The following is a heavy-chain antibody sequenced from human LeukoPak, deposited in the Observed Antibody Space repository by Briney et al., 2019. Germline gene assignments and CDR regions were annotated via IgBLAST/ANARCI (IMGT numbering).Heavy chain of an antibody. CDR3: TTGRYVLRFLEWLSDAFDI. V-gene: IGHV3-15*01. Sequence: PGGSLRLSCAASGFTFSTYWMHWVRQAPGKGLVWVGRIKSKTDGGTTDYAAPVKGRFTISRDDSKNTLYLQMNSLKTEDTAVYYCTTGRYVLRFLEWLSDAFDIWGQGTMVTVSS. CDR1: GFTFSTYW. D-gene: IGHD3-3*01. J-gene: IGHJ3*02. CDR2: IKSKTDGGTT.